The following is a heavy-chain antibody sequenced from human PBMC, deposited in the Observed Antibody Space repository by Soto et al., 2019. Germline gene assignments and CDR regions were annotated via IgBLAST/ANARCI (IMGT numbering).Heavy chain of an antibody. CDR3: ARDDQIVVVPAAIGFGWFDP. D-gene: IGHD2-2*01. V-gene: IGHV1-3*01. CDR1: GYTFTSYA. Sequence: ASVKVSCKASGYTFTSYAMHWVRQAPGQRLEWMGWIDAGNGNTKYSQKFQGRVTITRDTSASTAYMELSSLRSEDTAVYYCARDDQIVVVPAAIGFGWFDPWGQGTLVTVSS. CDR2: IDAGNGNT. J-gene: IGHJ5*02.